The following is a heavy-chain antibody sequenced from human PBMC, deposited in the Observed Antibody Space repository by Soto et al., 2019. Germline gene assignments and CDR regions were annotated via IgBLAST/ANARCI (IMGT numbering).Heavy chain of an antibody. V-gene: IGHV4-4*02. CDR2: MYHTGST. D-gene: IGHD6-6*01. CDR1: GDSISSNKW. J-gene: IGHJ6*02. CDR3: ARGSSIAGLYYGMDV. Sequence: VSGDSISSNKWWSWVRQPPEKGLEWIGEMYHTGSTNYNPSLKSRVTISVDKSKNQFSLKLSSVTAADTAVYYCARGSSIAGLYYGMDVWGQGTTVTVSS.